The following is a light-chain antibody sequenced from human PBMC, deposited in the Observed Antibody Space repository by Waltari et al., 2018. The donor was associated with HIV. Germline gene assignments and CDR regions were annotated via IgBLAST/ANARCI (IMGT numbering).Light chain of an antibody. Sequence: QSVLTPPPSLSGAPGQRVTISCTGSSSNIGAGYDVHWYQQLPGTAPKLLIYGNTNRPSGVPDRFSASKSGTSASLAITGLQAEDEGTYYCQSYDNSLSGHWGFGGGTKLTVL. CDR2: GNT. J-gene: IGLJ3*02. CDR1: SSNIGAGYD. CDR3: QSYDNSLSGHWG. V-gene: IGLV1-40*01.